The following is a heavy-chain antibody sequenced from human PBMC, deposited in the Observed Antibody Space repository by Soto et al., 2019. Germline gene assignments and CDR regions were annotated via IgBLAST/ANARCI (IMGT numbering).Heavy chain of an antibody. Sequence: QVQLVQSGPEVKKPGASVKVSCKASGYTFTSYGITWVRQAPGQGLEWMGWINAYNGNTNYVQNLQGRVTMTTDTSTSTAYMEPRSLRSADTAVYYCARYMITVGGIIAYYFDYWGQGPLVTVSS. V-gene: IGHV1-18*01. CDR3: ARYMITVGGIIAYYFDY. J-gene: IGHJ4*02. D-gene: IGHD3-16*02. CDR2: INAYNGNT. CDR1: GYTFTSYG.